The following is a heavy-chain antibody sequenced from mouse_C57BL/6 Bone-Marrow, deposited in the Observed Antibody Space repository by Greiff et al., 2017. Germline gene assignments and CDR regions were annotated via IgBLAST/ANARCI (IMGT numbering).Heavy chain of an antibody. Sequence: QVQLQQPGAELVKPGASVKLSCKVSGYTFTSYWMHWVKQRPGQGLEWIGMIHPNSGSTNYNEKFKSKATLTVDKSSSTACMQLSSLTSEDSAVYYCARRGLYPGSFDYWGQGTTLTVSS. V-gene: IGHV1-64*01. CDR1: GYTFTSYW. D-gene: IGHD2-2*01. CDR2: IHPNSGST. CDR3: ARRGLYPGSFDY. J-gene: IGHJ2*01.